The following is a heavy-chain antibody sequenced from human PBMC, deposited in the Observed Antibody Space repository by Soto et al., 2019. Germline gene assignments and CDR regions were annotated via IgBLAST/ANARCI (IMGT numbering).Heavy chain of an antibody. CDR1: GGSFSLSV. Sequence: QVQLVQSGAEVKKPGSSVKVSCKTSGGSFSLSVISWVRQAPGQGLEWMGGVIPSSGSPNHAQDFQGRLSISAADSTSTAYMQLRSLRSEDTAVYYCATFPRGTWSGFTSYWGQGTLVTVSS. D-gene: IGHD3-3*01. CDR2: VIPSSGSP. J-gene: IGHJ4*02. CDR3: ATFPRGTWSGFTSY. V-gene: IGHV1-69*12.